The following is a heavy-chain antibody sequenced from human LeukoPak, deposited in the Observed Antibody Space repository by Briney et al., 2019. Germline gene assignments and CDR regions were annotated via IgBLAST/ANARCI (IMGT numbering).Heavy chain of an antibody. Sequence: GGSLRLSCAASGFTVSSNYMSWVRQAPGKGLEWVSVIYSGGSTYYADSVKGRFTISRDNSKNTLYLQMNSLRAEDTAVYYCAGGSLHDHSGFDYWGQGTLVTVSS. CDR1: GFTVSSNY. CDR3: AGGSLHDHSGFDY. J-gene: IGHJ4*02. CDR2: IYSGGST. D-gene: IGHD4-11*01. V-gene: IGHV3-66*02.